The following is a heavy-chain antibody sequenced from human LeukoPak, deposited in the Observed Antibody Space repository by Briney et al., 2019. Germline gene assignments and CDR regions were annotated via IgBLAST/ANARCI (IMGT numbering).Heavy chain of an antibody. CDR1: GFIFSKYW. V-gene: IGHV3-53*01. D-gene: IGHD3-10*01. CDR3: ASPSENYYGSGSYGAFDI. J-gene: IGHJ3*02. CDR2: IYSGGST. Sequence: GGSLRLSCAASGFIFSKYWMSWVRQAPGKGLEWVSVIYSGGSTYYADSVKGRFTISRDNSKNTLYLQMNSLRAEDTAVYYCASPSENYYGSGSYGAFDIWGQGTMVTVSS.